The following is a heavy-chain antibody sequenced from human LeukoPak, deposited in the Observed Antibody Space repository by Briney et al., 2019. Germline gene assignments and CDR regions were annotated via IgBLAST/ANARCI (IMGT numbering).Heavy chain of an antibody. CDR1: GGTFSSYA. V-gene: IGHV1-69*13. J-gene: IGHJ3*02. D-gene: IGHD3-10*01. CDR3: ARGPITMVRGVISVGAFDI. CDR2: IIPIFGTA. Sequence: SVKVSCKASGGTFSSYAISWVRQAPGQGLEWMGGIIPIFGTANYAQKFQGRVTITADESTSTAYMELSSLRSEDTAVYYCARGPITMVRGVISVGAFDIWGQGTMVTVSS.